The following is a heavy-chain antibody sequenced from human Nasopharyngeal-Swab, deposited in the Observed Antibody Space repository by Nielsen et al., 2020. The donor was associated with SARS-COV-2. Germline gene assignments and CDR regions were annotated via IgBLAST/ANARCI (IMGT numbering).Heavy chain of an antibody. J-gene: IGHJ6*02. CDR2: ISYDGSNK. CDR1: GFPFSSFG. V-gene: IGHV3-30*03. CDR3: ARDPLIRGVIYLLYGIDV. Sequence: GGSLRLSFSPSGFPFSSFGMHWVRQAPGKGLGWVAVISYDGSNKYYADPVKGRFPISRDNSKNTLYLQMNSLRAEDTAVYYCARDPLIRGVIYLLYGIDVWGQGTTVTVSS. D-gene: IGHD3-10*01.